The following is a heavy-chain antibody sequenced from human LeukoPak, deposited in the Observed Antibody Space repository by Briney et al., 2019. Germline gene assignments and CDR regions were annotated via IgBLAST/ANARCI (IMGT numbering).Heavy chain of an antibody. CDR2: ISAYNGDT. J-gene: IGHJ4*02. CDR3: ARDPSKSSSWYAYLDY. V-gene: IGHV1-18*01. D-gene: IGHD6-13*01. Sequence: GASVKVSCKASGYTCTSHGISWVRQAPGQGLEWMGWISAYNGDTKYAQKTQGRVTMTTDASTSTAYMELRSLRSDDTAVYYCARDPSKSSSWYAYLDYWGQGTLVTVSS. CDR1: GYTCTSHG.